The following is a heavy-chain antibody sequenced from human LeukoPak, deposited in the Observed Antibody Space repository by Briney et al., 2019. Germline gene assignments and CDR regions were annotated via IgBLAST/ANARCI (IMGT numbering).Heavy chain of an antibody. V-gene: IGHV3-53*01. J-gene: IGHJ4*02. CDR1: GFSVTNNY. CDR3: ARGDGYNFFDY. D-gene: IGHD5-24*01. Sequence: PGGSLRLSCAVSGFSVTNNYMSWVRQAPGKGLEWVSVFYVGGATYYADPVKGRFTISRDNPENTLYLQMKSLRAEDTAVYYCARGDGYNFFDYWGQGTLVTVSS. CDR2: FYVGGAT.